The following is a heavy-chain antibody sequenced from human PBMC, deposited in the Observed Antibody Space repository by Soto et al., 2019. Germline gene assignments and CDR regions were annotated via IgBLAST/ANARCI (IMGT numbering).Heavy chain of an antibody. V-gene: IGHV3-11*01. Sequence: GGSLRLSCAASGFTFSDYYMSWIRQAPGKGLEWVSYISSSGSTIYYADSVKGRFTISRDNAKNSLYLQMNSLRAEDTAVYYCARDTCSGGSCYSNAFDIWGQGTMVTVSS. CDR2: ISSSGSTI. J-gene: IGHJ3*02. CDR3: ARDTCSGGSCYSNAFDI. D-gene: IGHD2-15*01. CDR1: GFTFSDYY.